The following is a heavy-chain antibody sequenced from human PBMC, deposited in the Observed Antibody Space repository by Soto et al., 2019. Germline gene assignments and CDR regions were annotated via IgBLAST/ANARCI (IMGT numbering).Heavy chain of an antibody. CDR1: GFTFTSYA. D-gene: IGHD3-3*01. Sequence: QVQLVESGGGVVQPGRSLRLSCAASGFTFTSYAMHWVRQAPGKGLEWVAVISYDGSNKYYADSVKGRFTISRDNSKNMLYLQMNSLRAEDTAVYYCAREGQSYDFWSGYYYYFDYWGQGTLVTVSS. CDR3: AREGQSYDFWSGYYYYFDY. CDR2: ISYDGSNK. V-gene: IGHV3-30-3*01. J-gene: IGHJ4*02.